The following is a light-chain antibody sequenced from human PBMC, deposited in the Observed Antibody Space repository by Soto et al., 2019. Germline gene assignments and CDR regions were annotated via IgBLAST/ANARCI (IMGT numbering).Light chain of an antibody. V-gene: IGLV2-14*01. CDR3: SSYTSSSTLV. J-gene: IGLJ1*01. Sequence: QSALTQPASVSGSPGQSMTISCTGTSSDGGGYNYVSWYQQHPGKAPKLMIYEVSNRPSGVSNRFSGSKSGNTASLPISGLQAEYEADYYCSSYTSSSTLVFGPGTKLTVL. CDR2: EVS. CDR1: SSDGGGYNY.